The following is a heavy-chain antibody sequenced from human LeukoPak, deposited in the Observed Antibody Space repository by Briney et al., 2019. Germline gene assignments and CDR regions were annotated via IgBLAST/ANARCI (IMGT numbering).Heavy chain of an antibody. D-gene: IGHD3-22*01. CDR2: TYYRSKWCN. CDR1: GDSVSSNTAA. V-gene: IGHV6-1*01. Sequence: SQTLSLTCAISGDSVSSNTAAWNWIRQSPSRGLEWLGRTYYRSKWCNDYAVSVKSRITINPDTSKNQFSLQLNSVTSEDTAVYFCARVKDYYDGSVYYFLDYWGQGTLVTVSS. J-gene: IGHJ4*02. CDR3: ARVKDYYDGSVYYFLDY.